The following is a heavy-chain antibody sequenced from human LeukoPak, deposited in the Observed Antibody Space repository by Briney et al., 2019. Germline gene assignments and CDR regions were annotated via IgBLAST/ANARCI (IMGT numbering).Heavy chain of an antibody. V-gene: IGHV1-69*05. CDR3: ARVHCMTYGDCYVFDY. D-gene: IGHD2-21*02. CDR1: GYTFTSYG. Sequence: ASVKVSCKASGYTFTSYGISWVRQAPGQGLEWMGRIIPIFGTANYAQKFQGRVTITTDESTSTAYMELSSLRSEDTAVYYCARVHCMTYGDCYVFDYWGQGTLVTVSS. CDR2: IIPIFGTA. J-gene: IGHJ4*02.